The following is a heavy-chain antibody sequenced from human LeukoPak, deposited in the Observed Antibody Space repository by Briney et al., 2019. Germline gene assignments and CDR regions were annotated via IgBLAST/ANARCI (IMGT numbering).Heavy chain of an antibody. Sequence: GASVKVSCKASGYTFSGYYMHWVRQAPGQGLEWMGWINPNSGGTKYAQKFQGRVTMTRDTSISTAYMELSRLRSDDTAVYYCATTLKTGYSLTQAWGQGTLVTVSS. CDR1: GYTFSGYY. V-gene: IGHV1-2*02. CDR3: ATTLKTGYSLTQA. J-gene: IGHJ4*02. D-gene: IGHD5-18*01. CDR2: INPNSGGT.